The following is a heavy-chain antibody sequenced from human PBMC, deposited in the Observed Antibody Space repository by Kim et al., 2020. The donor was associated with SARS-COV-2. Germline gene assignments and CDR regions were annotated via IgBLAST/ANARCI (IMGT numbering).Heavy chain of an antibody. CDR2: T. D-gene: IGHD4-17*01. CDR3: ASSTVTDWFDP. Sequence: TSYAQKFQGRVTMTRDTSTSTVYMERSSLRSEDTAVYYCASSTVTDWFDPWGQGTLVTVSS. V-gene: IGHV1-46*01. J-gene: IGHJ5*02.